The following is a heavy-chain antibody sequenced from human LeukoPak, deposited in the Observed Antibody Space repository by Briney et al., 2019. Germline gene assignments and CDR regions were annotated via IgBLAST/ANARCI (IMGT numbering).Heavy chain of an antibody. CDR1: GFSFSKYA. D-gene: IGHD2/OR15-2a*01. Sequence: GGSLRLSCAASGFSFSKYAMHWVRQAPGKGLEWVAVISFDETKKYYADSVKGRFTISRDNSNNTLFLQMNSLKTEDTALYFCARIKVIKGASLDYWGQGSLVTVS. V-gene: IGHV3-30-3*01. CDR3: ARIKVIKGASLDY. J-gene: IGHJ4*02. CDR2: ISFDETKK.